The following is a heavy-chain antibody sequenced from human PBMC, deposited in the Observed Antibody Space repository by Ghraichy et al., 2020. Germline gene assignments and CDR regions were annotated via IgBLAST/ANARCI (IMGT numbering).Heavy chain of an antibody. D-gene: IGHD5-24*01. CDR1: GFTFSSYA. Sequence: GGSLRLSCAASGFTFSSYAMSWVRQAPGKGLGWVSSILGSGTNTFYADSVKGRFTISRDNSKDTVYLQMNSLRAEDAAIYYCAKDIQRDGLWYFDLWGRGTLVTVSS. CDR2: ILGSGTNT. J-gene: IGHJ2*01. CDR3: AKDIQRDGLWYFDL. V-gene: IGHV3-23*01.